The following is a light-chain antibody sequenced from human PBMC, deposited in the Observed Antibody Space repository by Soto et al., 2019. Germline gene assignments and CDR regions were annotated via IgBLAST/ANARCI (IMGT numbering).Light chain of an antibody. CDR2: TNN. CDR3: TSWDESLNGVL. CDR1: TSNIGSNT. Sequence: QSVLNQPPSVSGTPGQRVTISCFGSTSNIGSNTVNWYQHLPGTAPKLLISTNNQRPSGVPDRFSGSKSGTSASLAISGLQSEDEADYYCTSWDESLNGVLFGGGTKLTVL. V-gene: IGLV1-44*01. J-gene: IGLJ2*01.